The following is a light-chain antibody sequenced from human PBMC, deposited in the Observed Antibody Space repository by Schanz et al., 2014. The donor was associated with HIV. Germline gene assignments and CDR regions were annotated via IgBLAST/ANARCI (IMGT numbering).Light chain of an antibody. CDR3: SSFTSSNTWV. CDR2: EGS. J-gene: IGLJ3*02. V-gene: IGLV2-14*02. Sequence: QSALTQPASVSGSPGQSITISCTGTSSDVGSYNLVSWYQQYPAKAPKLMIYEGSKRPSGVSNRFSGSKSGNTASLTISGLQAEDEADYHCSSFTSSNTWVFGGGTKLTVL. CDR1: SSDVGSYNL.